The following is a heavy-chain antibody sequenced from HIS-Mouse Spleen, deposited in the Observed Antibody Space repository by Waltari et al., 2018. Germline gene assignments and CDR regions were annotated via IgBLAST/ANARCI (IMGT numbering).Heavy chain of an antibody. CDR1: GGSISSYY. CDR3: ARFAVGATAYYYGMDV. J-gene: IGHJ6*02. Sequence: QVQLQESGPGLVKPSETLSLTCTVSGGSISSYYWSWIRQPAGKGLEWIGRIYTSGSTNYDPALKSRVTMSGDTSKNQFSLELSSVTAADTAVYYCARFAVGATAYYYGMDVWGQGTTVTVSS. CDR2: IYTSGST. V-gene: IGHV4-4*07. D-gene: IGHD1-26*01.